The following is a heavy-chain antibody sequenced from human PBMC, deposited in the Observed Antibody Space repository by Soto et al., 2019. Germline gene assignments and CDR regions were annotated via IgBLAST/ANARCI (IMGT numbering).Heavy chain of an antibody. D-gene: IGHD3-10*01. V-gene: IGHV4-30-4*02. Sequence: SETLSLTCTVSGGSISSGDYYWSWIRQPPWKGLEWIGYIYYSGSTYYNPSLKSRVTISVDTSKSQFSLKLSSVPAADTAVYYCARGFSYCYGPSDVWGQGTAVTVSS. CDR1: GGSISSGDYY. CDR3: ARGFSYCYGPSDV. J-gene: IGHJ6*01. CDR2: IYYSGST.